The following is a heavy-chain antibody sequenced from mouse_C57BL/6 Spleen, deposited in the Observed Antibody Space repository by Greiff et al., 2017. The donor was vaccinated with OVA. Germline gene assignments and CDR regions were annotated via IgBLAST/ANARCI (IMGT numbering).Heavy chain of an antibody. V-gene: IGHV5-17*01. Sequence: EVQLVESGGGLVKPGGSLKLSCAASGFTFSDYGMHWVRQAPEKGLEWVAYISSVSSTIYYADTVKGRFTISRDNAKNTLFLQMTSLRSEDTAMYYCARLGGSSYDWYFDVWGTGTTVTVSS. CDR2: ISSVSSTI. D-gene: IGHD1-1*01. CDR3: ARLGGSSYDWYFDV. J-gene: IGHJ1*03. CDR1: GFTFSDYG.